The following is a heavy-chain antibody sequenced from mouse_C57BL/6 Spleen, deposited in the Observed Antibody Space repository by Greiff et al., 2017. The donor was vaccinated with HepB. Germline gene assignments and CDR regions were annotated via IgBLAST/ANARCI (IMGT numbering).Heavy chain of an antibody. CDR3: ARSFNYYGSSYRYFDV. V-gene: IGHV1-39*01. J-gene: IGHJ1*03. D-gene: IGHD1-1*01. Sequence: EVQLQQSGPELVKPGASVKISCKASGYSFTDYNMNWVKQSNGKSLEWIGVINPNYGTTSYNQKFKGKATLTVDQSSSTAYMQRNSLTSADSAVYYCARSFNYYGSSYRYFDVWGTGTTVTVSS. CDR1: GYSFTDYN. CDR2: INPNYGTT.